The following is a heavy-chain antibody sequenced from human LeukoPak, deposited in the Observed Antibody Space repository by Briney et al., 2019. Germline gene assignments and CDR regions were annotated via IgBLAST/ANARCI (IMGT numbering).Heavy chain of an antibody. J-gene: IGHJ4*02. CDR3: AKTQGYSRYYFDY. D-gene: IGHD5-18*01. CDR1: GFTFSSYG. CDR2: ISRSCGST. V-gene: IGHV3-23*01. Sequence: GGSLRLSCAASGFTFSSYGMSWVRQAPGKGLEWVSCISRSCGSTYYADSVQGRVTISRDNYKNTLYLKMESMSAGDTDVYYCAKTQGYSRYYFDYWGQGTLVTVSS.